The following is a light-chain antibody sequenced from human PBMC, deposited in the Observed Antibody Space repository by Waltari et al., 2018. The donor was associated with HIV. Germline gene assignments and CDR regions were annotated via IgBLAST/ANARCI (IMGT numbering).Light chain of an antibody. CDR3: QSYDISLSASVV. CDR2: GNK. J-gene: IGLJ2*01. V-gene: IGLV1-40*01. CDR1: RPTIGADYD. Sequence: QSMLTQPPSVSGAPGQRVTISCTGSRPTIGADYDVHWYQQIPGTAPKLLISGNKNRPSGVPDRFSASKSGTSASLTISGLQAEDEADYFCQSYDISLSASVVFGGGTRLTVL.